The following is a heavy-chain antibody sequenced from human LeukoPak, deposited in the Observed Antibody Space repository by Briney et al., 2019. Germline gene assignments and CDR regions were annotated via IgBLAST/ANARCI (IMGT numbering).Heavy chain of an antibody. CDR2: IYYSGST. J-gene: IGHJ5*02. Sequence: SETLSLTCTVSGGSVTSSGYYWSWVRQPPGKGLEYIGYIYYSGSTNYNPSLKSRVTISVGTSKNQFSLKLRSVTAADTAVYYCARARDGHINNWFDPWGQGTLVTVSS. CDR1: GGSVTSSGYY. CDR3: ARARDGHINNWFDP. V-gene: IGHV4-61*08. D-gene: IGHD5-24*01.